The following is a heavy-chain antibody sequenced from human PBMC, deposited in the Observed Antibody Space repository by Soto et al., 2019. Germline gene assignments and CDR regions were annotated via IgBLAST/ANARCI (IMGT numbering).Heavy chain of an antibody. CDR2: ISTNGRSK. D-gene: IGHD3-10*01. V-gene: IGHV3-48*02. Sequence: PVGSLRLSCAVSGFAFSTYMMNWVRHAPGKGLEWIADISTNGRSKSYAASVRGRFTISRDNTKNSMYLQMSSLRDDDTAVYYCVRDRDLRDYYGMDVWGQGTTVTVSS. CDR1: GFAFSTYM. J-gene: IGHJ6*02. CDR3: VRDRDLRDYYGMDV.